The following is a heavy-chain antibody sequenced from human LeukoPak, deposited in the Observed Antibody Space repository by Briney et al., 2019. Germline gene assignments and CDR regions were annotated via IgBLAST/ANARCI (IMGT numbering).Heavy chain of an antibody. CDR1: GFTVSSNY. CDR2: IYSGGST. D-gene: IGHD1-1*01. CDR3: ARGNWNDDERLAY. Sequence: PGGSLRLSCAASGFTVSSNYMSWVRQAPGKGLEWVSVIYSGGSTYYADSVRGRFTISRDNSKNTLYLQMNSLRAEDTAVYYCARGNWNDDERLAYWGQGTLVTVPS. V-gene: IGHV3-53*01. J-gene: IGHJ4*02.